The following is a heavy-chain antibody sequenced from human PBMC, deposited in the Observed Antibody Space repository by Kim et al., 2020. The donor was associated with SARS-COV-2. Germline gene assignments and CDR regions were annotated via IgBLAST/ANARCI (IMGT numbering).Heavy chain of an antibody. J-gene: IGHJ4*02. CDR3: ARENYYGSGSSSEDFDY. V-gene: IGHV1-18*04. Sequence: ASVKVSCKASGYTFTSYGISWVRQAPGQGLEWMGWISAYNGNTNYAQKLQGRVTMTTDTSTSTAYMELRSLRSDDTAVYYCARENYYGSGSSSEDFDYWGQGTLVTVSS. D-gene: IGHD3-10*01. CDR1: GYTFTSYG. CDR2: ISAYNGNT.